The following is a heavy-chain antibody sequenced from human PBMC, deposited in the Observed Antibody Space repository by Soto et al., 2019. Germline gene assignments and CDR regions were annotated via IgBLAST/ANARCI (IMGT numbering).Heavy chain of an antibody. Sequence: QVQLVQSGAEEKKPGASVEISCKSSGYIFTSYSMHWVRQAPGQRLEWMGWIHGNDGNTRYSQNFQGRVTITRDTSANTDYMELGSLRPEDTAVYYCARPMNYNDYLDYWGQGTLVTV. J-gene: IGHJ4*02. CDR1: GYIFTSYS. V-gene: IGHV1-3*05. CDR3: ARPMNYNDYLDY. CDR2: IHGNDGNT. D-gene: IGHD3-10*01.